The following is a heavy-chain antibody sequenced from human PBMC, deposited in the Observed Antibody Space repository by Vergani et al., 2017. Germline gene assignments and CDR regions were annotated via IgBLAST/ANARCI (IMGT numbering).Heavy chain of an antibody. CDR1: GGSISSGGYS. Sequence: QLQLQESGSGLVKPSQTLSLTCAVSGGSISSGGYSWSWIRQPPGKGLEWIGYIYHSGSTYYNPSLKSRVTISVDRSTNQFSLKLSSVTAADTAVYYCAREKMFGTPNYYGMDVWGQGTTVTVSS. CDR3: AREKMFGTPNYYGMDV. CDR2: IYHSGST. D-gene: IGHD3-10*02. V-gene: IGHV4-30-2*01. J-gene: IGHJ6*02.